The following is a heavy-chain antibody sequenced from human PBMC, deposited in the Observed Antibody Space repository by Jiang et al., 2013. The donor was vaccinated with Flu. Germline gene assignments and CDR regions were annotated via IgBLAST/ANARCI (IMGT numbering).Heavy chain of an antibody. J-gene: IGHJ4*02. D-gene: IGHD1-26*01. CDR2: IYSGST. CDR1: GGSISSSSCY. CDR3: ARQWDDTGNYYARAHFDS. Sequence: LLKPSETLSLTCTVSGGSISSSSCYWGWIRQPPGKGLEWIASIYSGSTYYNPSLKSRVTMSVDTSKNQFSLNLRSVTAADTAVYYCARQWDDTGNYYARAHFDSWGQGTLVTVSS. V-gene: IGHV4-39*01.